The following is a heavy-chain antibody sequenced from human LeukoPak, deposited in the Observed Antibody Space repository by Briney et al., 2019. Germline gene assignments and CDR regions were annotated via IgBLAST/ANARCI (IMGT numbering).Heavy chain of an antibody. D-gene: IGHD3-9*01. Sequence: SETLSLTCAVYGGSFSGYYWSWIRQPPGKGLEWIGEINHSGSTNYNPSLKSRVTISVDTSKNQFSLELSSVTAADTAVYYCALLPYYDILTGSHPFDYWGQGTLVTVSS. CDR2: INHSGST. J-gene: IGHJ4*02. CDR3: ALLPYYDILTGSHPFDY. V-gene: IGHV4-34*01. CDR1: GGSFSGYY.